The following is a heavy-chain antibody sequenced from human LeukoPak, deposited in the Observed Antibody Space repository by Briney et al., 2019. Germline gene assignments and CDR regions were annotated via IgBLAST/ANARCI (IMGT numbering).Heavy chain of an antibody. D-gene: IGHD6-13*01. V-gene: IGHV5-51*01. J-gene: IGHJ4*02. CDR2: IYPDDSDA. CDR3: ARRAYSSSWSYFDY. CDR1: GYSFTSCW. Sequence: GESLKISCKGSGYSFTSCWIGWVRQMPGKGLEWMGIIYPDDSDARYSPSFQGQVTISVDKSTSTAFLQWSSLKASDTAMYFCARRAYSSSWSYFDYWGQGTLVTVSS.